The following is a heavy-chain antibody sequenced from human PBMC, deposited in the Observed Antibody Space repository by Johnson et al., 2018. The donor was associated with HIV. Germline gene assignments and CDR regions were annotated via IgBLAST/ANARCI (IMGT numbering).Heavy chain of an antibody. CDR1: GFTFSYYA. Sequence: QVQLVESGGGVVQPGRSLRLSCAASGFTFSYYAMHWVRQAPGKGLEWMAVISHDGSNRYYADSVKGRFTISRDNSKNTLYLQMKSLRAEDTAVYYCAREQERSGERAFEIWGQGTMVTVSS. CDR2: ISHDGSNR. V-gene: IGHV3-30*04. J-gene: IGHJ3*02. CDR3: AREQERSGERAFEI. D-gene: IGHD3-3*01.